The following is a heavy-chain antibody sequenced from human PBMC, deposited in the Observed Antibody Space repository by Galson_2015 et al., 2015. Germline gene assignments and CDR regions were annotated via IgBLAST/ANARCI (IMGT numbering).Heavy chain of an antibody. CDR3: AKDPNYYDSSGYYGGLVFGGYYFDY. V-gene: IGHV3-30*18. J-gene: IGHJ4*02. CDR1: GFTFSSYG. CDR2: ISYDGSNK. D-gene: IGHD3-22*01. Sequence: SLRLSCAASGFTFSSYGMHWVRQAPGKGPEWVAVISYDGSNKYYADSVKGRFTISRDNSKNTLYQQMNSLRAEDTAVYYCAKDPNYYDSSGYYGGLVFGGYYFDYWGQGTLVTVSS.